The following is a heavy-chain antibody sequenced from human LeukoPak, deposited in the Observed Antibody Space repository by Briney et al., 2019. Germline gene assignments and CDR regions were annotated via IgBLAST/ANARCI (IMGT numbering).Heavy chain of an antibody. CDR3: ARVPQGSSWPYYFDY. V-gene: IGHV1-69*04. J-gene: IGHJ4*02. D-gene: IGHD6-13*01. Sequence: SVKVSYKASGGTFSTYAISWVRQAPGQGLEWVGRIVPILGTANYAQDFQGRVTITADRVTTTGYMELSSLRSEDTAVYYCARVPQGSSWPYYFDYWGQGTLVTVSS. CDR2: IVPILGTA. CDR1: GGTFSTYA.